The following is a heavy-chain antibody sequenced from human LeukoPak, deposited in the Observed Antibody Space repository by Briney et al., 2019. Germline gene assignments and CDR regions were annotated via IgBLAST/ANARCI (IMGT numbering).Heavy chain of an antibody. CDR2: ISGRGGST. CDR1: GLTFSTYA. Sequence: GGSLRLSCAASGLTFSTYAMSWVGQAPGKGLERVSGISGRGGSTYYIDSVKGRFTISRDNSKNTLFLQMNSLRAEDTAVYYCARDRYYDSSGYCSYLDYWGQGTLVTVSS. V-gene: IGHV3-23*01. CDR3: ARDRYYDSSGYCSYLDY. D-gene: IGHD3-22*01. J-gene: IGHJ4*02.